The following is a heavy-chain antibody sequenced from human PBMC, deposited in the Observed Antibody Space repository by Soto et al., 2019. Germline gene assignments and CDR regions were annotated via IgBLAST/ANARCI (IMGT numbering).Heavy chain of an antibody. CDR2: IIPIFGTA. CDR1: GGTFSSYA. D-gene: IGHD2-8*01. V-gene: IGHV1-69*13. J-gene: IGHJ1*01. CDR3: ARWVYCTNGVCYGPEYFQH. Sequence: GASVKVSCKASGGTFSSYAISWVRQAPGQGLEWMGGIIPIFGTANYAQKFQGRVTITADESTSTAYMELSSLRSEDTAVYYCARWVYCTNGVCYGPEYFQHWGQGTLVTVSS.